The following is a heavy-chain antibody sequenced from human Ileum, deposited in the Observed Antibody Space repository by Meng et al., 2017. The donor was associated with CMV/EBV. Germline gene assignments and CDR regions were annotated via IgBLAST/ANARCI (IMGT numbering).Heavy chain of an antibody. J-gene: IGHJ4*02. CDR2: ISPKNDNT. V-gene: IGHV1-18*01. CDR3: ARDTHRRYSSWSPSDLGY. CDR1: GYTFTSYG. Sequence: ASVKVSCKASGYTFTSYGISWVRQAPGQGLEWMGLISPKNDNTNYAQKLQGRVTMTTDTSTSTAYMELRSLRSDDTAVYYCARDTHRRYSSWSPSDLGYWGQGTRVTVSS. D-gene: IGHD6-6*01.